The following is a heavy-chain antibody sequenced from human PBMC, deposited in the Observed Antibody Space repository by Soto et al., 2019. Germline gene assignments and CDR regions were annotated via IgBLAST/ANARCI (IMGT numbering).Heavy chain of an antibody. CDR2: MNPNRGNT. CDR3: ARGHVDTAMVTAGFDP. D-gene: IGHD5-18*01. Sequence: ASVKVSCKASGYTFTSYDINWVRQATGQGHEWMGWMNPNRGNTGYAQKFQGRITMTRNTSISTAYMELSSLRSEDTAVYYCARGHVDTAMVTAGFDPWGQGTLVTVSS. J-gene: IGHJ5*02. V-gene: IGHV1-8*01. CDR1: GYTFTSYD.